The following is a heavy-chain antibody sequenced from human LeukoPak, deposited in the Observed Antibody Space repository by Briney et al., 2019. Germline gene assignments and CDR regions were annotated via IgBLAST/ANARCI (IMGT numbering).Heavy chain of an antibody. J-gene: IGHJ4*02. CDR2: ISSSSSYI. D-gene: IGHD3-10*01. V-gene: IGHV3-21*01. CDR3: ARDDRITMVRGVSPFDY. Sequence: GGSLRLSCAASGFTFSSYAMSWVRQAPGKGLEWVSSISSSSSYIYYADSVKGRFTISRDNAKNSLYLQMNSLRAEDTAVYYCARDDRITMVRGVSPFDYWGQGTLVTVSS. CDR1: GFTFSSYA.